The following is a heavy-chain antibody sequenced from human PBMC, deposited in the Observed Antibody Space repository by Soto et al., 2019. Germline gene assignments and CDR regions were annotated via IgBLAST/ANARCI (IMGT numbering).Heavy chain of an antibody. CDR1: GYTFTSYG. CDR3: ARDLLYCSSTSCYPGPFDI. J-gene: IGHJ3*02. V-gene: IGHV1-18*01. CDR2: ISAYNGNT. D-gene: IGHD2-2*01. Sequence: GASVKVSCKASGYTFTSYGISWVRQVPGQGLEWMGWISAYNGNTNYAQKLQGRVTMTTDTSTSTAYMELRSLRSDDTAVYYCARDLLYCSSTSCYPGPFDIWGQGTMVTVSS.